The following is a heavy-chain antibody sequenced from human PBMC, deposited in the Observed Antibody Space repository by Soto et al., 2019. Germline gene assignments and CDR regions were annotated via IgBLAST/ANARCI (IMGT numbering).Heavy chain of an antibody. J-gene: IGHJ4*02. CDR3: AREGVVVPAAISY. CDR2: IYYSGST. CDR1: GGSISSGDYY. D-gene: IGHD2-2*01. Sequence: TLSLTRTVPGGSISSGDYYWSWIRQPPGKGLEWIGYIYYSGSTYYNPSLKSRVTISVDTSKNQFSLKLSSVTAADTAVYYCAREGVVVPAAISYWGQGTLVTVSS. V-gene: IGHV4-30-4*01.